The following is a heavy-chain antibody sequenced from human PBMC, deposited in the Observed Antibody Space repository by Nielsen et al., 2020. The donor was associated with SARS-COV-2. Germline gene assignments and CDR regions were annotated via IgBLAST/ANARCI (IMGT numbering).Heavy chain of an antibody. CDR2: IKQDGSEK. V-gene: IGHV3-7*01. Sequence: GESLKISCAASGFTFSSYWMSWVRQAPGKGLEWVANIKQDGSEKYYVDSVKGRFTISRDNAKNSLYLQMNSLRAEDTAVYYCARDRGYSYGSLYYYYGMDVWGQGTTVTVSS. CDR3: ARDRGYSYGSLYYYYGMDV. J-gene: IGHJ6*02. D-gene: IGHD5-18*01. CDR1: GFTFSSYW.